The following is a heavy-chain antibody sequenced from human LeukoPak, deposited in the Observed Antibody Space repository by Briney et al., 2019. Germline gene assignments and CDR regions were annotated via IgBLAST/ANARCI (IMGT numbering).Heavy chain of an antibody. Sequence: GGSLRLSCAASGFTFSSYAMHWVRQAPGKGLEWVGRIKSKADGGTTDYAAPVKGRFTISRDDSKNTLYLQMNSLKTEDTAVYYCTRGEYNWNDLHLWGQGTLVTVSS. J-gene: IGHJ5*02. V-gene: IGHV3-15*01. CDR2: IKSKADGGTT. CDR3: TRGEYNWNDLHL. CDR1: GFTFSSYA. D-gene: IGHD1-20*01.